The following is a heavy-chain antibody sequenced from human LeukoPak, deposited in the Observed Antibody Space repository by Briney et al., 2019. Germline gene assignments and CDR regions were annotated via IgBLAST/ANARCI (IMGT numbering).Heavy chain of an antibody. D-gene: IGHD5-18*01. CDR3: ARLDTAMVTGFDY. CDR2: IYYSAST. J-gene: IGHJ4*02. Sequence: AYIYYSASTNSNPSLKSRVTISLDTSKNQFSLKLSSVTAADTAVYYCARLDTAMVTGFDYWGQGTLVTVSS. V-gene: IGHV4-59*01.